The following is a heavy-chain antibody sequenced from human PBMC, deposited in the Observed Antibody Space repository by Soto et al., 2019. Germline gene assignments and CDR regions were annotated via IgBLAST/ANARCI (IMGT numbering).Heavy chain of an antibody. J-gene: IGHJ6*02. D-gene: IGHD3-3*01. V-gene: IGHV4-39*01. CDR2: IYYSGST. CDR3: ARSYYDFWSGRRLRDHGMDV. CDR1: GGSISSSSYY. Sequence: PSETLSLTCTVSGGSISSSSYYWGWIRQPPGKGLEWIGSIYYSGSTYYNPSLKSRVTISVDTSKNQFSLKLSSVTAADTAVYYCARSYYDFWSGRRLRDHGMDVWGQGTTVTVSS.